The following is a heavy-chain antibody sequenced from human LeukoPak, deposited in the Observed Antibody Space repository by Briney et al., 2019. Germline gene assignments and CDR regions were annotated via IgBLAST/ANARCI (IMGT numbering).Heavy chain of an antibody. V-gene: IGHV3-74*01. CDR2: INSDGSSI. CDR3: AREGGHDY. CDR1: GFTFGSFW. Sequence: PGGSLRLSCEASGFTFGSFWMHWVRRAPGKGLDWVSRINSDGSSISYGDSVKGRFTISRDNAKNSLYLQMNSLRAEDTAVYYCAREGGHDYWGQGTLVTVSS. D-gene: IGHD3-16*01. J-gene: IGHJ4*02.